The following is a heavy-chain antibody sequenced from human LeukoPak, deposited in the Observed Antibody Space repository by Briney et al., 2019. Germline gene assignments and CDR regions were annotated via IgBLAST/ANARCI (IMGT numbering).Heavy chain of an antibody. D-gene: IGHD3-9*01. Sequence: PSETLSLTCAVYGGSFSGYYWSWIRQPPGKGLEWIGEINHSGSTNYNPSLKSRVTISVDTSKNQFSLKLSSVTAADTAVYYCARPLYYDILTGWDYWGQGTLVTVSS. J-gene: IGHJ4*02. CDR2: INHSGST. V-gene: IGHV4-34*01. CDR3: ARPLYYDILTGWDY. CDR1: GGSFSGYY.